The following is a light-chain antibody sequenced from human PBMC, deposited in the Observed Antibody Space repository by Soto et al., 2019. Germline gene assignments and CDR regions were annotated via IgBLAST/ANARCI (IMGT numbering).Light chain of an antibody. CDR2: EVN. Sequence: QSVLTQPASVSGSPGQSITVSCTGTSSDVGGYKYVSWYQHHPGRAPKLMIYEVNNRPSGVSHRFSGSKSGNTASLTISGLQPEDEADYYCSSYTTSSTLVFGTGTKGTVL. V-gene: IGLV2-14*01. CDR3: SSYTTSSTLV. J-gene: IGLJ1*01. CDR1: SSDVGGYKY.